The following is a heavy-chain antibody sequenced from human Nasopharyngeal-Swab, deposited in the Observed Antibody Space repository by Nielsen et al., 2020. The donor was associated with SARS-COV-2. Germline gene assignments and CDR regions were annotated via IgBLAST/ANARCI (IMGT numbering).Heavy chain of an antibody. J-gene: IGHJ4*02. D-gene: IGHD3-10*01. Sequence: ASVKVSCKASGYTFTSYDINWVRQAPGQGLEWMGWMNPNSGNTGYAQKFQGRVTMTRNTSISTAYMELTSLRSEDTAVYYCARIRIAMVRGVIRQGEADYWGQGTLVTVSS. V-gene: IGHV1-8*01. CDR2: MNPNSGNT. CDR1: GYTFTSYD. CDR3: ARIRIAMVRGVIRQGEADY.